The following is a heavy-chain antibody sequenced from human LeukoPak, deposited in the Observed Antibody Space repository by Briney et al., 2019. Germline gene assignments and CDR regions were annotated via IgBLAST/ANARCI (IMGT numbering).Heavy chain of an antibody. D-gene: IGHD4-17*01. CDR1: GDTFSSYA. CDR3: ASTAKRDYGDYGHYYYYYMDV. Sequence: GSSVKDSCKASGDTFSSYAISWVRQAPGQGLEWMCGIIPIFGTANYVQKFQGRVTINTDEVTSTAYMELSSLRSEDRAVYYCASTAKRDYGDYGHYYYYYMDVWGKGTTVTVSS. J-gene: IGHJ6*03. CDR2: IIPIFGTA. V-gene: IGHV1-69*05.